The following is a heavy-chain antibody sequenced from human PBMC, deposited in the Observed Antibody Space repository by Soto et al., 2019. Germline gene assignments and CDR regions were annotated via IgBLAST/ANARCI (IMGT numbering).Heavy chain of an antibody. D-gene: IGHD2-21*02. CDR1: GGSISSYY. CDR3: ARAYCGGDWNYYYGMDV. Sequence: PSETLSLTCTVSGGSISSYYWSWIRQPPGKGLEWIGYIYYSGSTYYNPSLKSRVTISVDTSKNQFSLKLSSVTAADTAVYYCARAYCGGDWNYYYGMDVWGQGTTVTVSS. CDR2: IYYSGST. J-gene: IGHJ6*02. V-gene: IGHV4-59*08.